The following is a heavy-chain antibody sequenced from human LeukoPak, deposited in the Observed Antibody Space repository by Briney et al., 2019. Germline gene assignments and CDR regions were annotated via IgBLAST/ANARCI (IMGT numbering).Heavy chain of an antibody. V-gene: IGHV4-59*01. CDR3: ARGHSSTWYSFDF. D-gene: IGHD6-13*01. CDR1: GGSISSYY. J-gene: IGHJ4*02. CDR2: IYYSGST. Sequence: SETLSLTCTVSGGSISSYYWSWIRQPPGKGLEWIGYIYYSGSTNYNPSLKSRVTISVDTSKNHFSLNLSSVTAADTAVYYCARGHSSTWYSFDFWGQGTLVTVSS.